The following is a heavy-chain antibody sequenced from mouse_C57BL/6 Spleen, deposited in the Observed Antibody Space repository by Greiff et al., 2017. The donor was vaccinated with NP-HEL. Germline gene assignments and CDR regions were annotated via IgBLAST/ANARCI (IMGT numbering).Heavy chain of an antibody. D-gene: IGHD2-4*01. V-gene: IGHV5-16*01. J-gene: IGHJ3*01. CDR1: GFTFSDYY. Sequence: DVHLVESEGGLVQPGSSMKLSCTASGFTFSDYYMAWVRQVPEKGLEWVANINSDGSSTYYPDSLKSRSTISKDNAKNTRYLQMSSLKSEDTATCDCARAYDCGEAWFAYWGQGTLVTVSA. CDR3: ARAYDCGEAWFAY. CDR2: INSDGSST.